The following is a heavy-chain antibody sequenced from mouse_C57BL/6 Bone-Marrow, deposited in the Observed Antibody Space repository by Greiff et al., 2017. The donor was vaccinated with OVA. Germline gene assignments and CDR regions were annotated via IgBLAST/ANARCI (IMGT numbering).Heavy chain of an antibody. CDR1: GYTFTSYD. Sequence: VQRVESGPELVKPGASVKLSCKASGYTFTSYDINWVKQRPGQGLEWIGWIYPRDGSTKYNEKFKGKATLTVDTSSSTAYMELHSLTSEDSAVYFCARYSNYRVYYYAMDYWGQGTSVTVSS. V-gene: IGHV1-85*01. J-gene: IGHJ4*01. D-gene: IGHD2-5*01. CDR3: ARYSNYRVYYYAMDY. CDR2: IYPRDGST.